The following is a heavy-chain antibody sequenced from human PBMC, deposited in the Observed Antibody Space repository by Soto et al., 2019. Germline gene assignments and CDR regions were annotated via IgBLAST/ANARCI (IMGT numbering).Heavy chain of an antibody. CDR3: AKDQSSGWGLDS. J-gene: IGHJ4*02. CDR2: MYHDGNT. D-gene: IGHD6-19*01. Sequence: QVQLQESGPGLVKPSGTLSLICAVSGASITTNNWWSWVRQPPGKGLEWIGEMYHDGNTNYHPSLKSRVSISLDKSKNQLSLELTSVTAADTAVYYCAKDQSSGWGLDSWGQGTLVIVSS. CDR1: GASITTNNW. V-gene: IGHV4-4*02.